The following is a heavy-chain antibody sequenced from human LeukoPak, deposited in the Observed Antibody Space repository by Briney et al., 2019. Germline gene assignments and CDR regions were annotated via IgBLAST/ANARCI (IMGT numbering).Heavy chain of an antibody. CDR1: GFTFSSYG. D-gene: IGHD6-6*01. Sequence: GGSLRLSCAASGFTFSSYGMHWVRQAPGKGLEWVAVIWYDGSNKYYADSVKGRFTISRDNSKNTLYLQMNSLRAEDTAVYYCARGSSIAAPDAFDIWGQGTMVTVSS. J-gene: IGHJ3*02. V-gene: IGHV3-33*08. CDR3: ARGSSIAAPDAFDI. CDR2: IWYDGSNK.